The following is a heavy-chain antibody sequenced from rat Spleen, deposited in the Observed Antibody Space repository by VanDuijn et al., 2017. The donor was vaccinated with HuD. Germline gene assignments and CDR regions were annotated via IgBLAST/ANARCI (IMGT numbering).Heavy chain of an antibody. Sequence: EVKLVESGGSLVQPGRSLKLSCAASGFNFNDYWMGWVRQAPGKGLEWIGEINKDSRKIKYTPSLKDRFTISRDNAQNTLYLQMSKLGSEDTAIYYCAREERGVDYWGQGVMVTVSS. J-gene: IGHJ2*01. CDR1: GFNFNDYW. CDR2: INKDSRKI. V-gene: IGHV4-2*01. CDR3: AREERGVDY.